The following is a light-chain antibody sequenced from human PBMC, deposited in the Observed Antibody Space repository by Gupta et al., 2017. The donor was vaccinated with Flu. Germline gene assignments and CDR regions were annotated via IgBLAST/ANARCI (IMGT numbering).Light chain of an antibody. V-gene: IGLV3-25*03. CDR2: KES. Sequence: GQTARITCSGDSWTNKYGCWYQQKAGQAPVLVMYKESERPSGIPERFSGSSSGTTLTLIISAVQAEDEADYYCHSTDSDANFVIFGGGTKLTVL. CDR1: SWTNKY. J-gene: IGLJ2*01. CDR3: HSTDSDANFVI.